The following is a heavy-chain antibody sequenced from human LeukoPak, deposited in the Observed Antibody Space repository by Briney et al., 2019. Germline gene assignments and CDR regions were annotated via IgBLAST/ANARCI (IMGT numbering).Heavy chain of an antibody. D-gene: IGHD6-19*01. CDR2: IYYSGST. CDR3: ARRAVAGMVAFDI. Sequence: SETLSLTCTVSGGSISSSSYYWGWIRRPPGKGLEWIGSIYYSGSTYYNPSLKSRVTISVDTSKNQFSLKLSSVTAADTAVHYCARRAVAGMVAFDIWGQGTMVTVSS. CDR1: GGSISSSSYY. J-gene: IGHJ3*02. V-gene: IGHV4-39*01.